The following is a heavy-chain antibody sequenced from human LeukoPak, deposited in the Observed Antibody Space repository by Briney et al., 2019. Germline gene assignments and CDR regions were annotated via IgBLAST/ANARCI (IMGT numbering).Heavy chain of an antibody. D-gene: IGHD5-12*01. V-gene: IGHV1-69*04. J-gene: IGHJ4*02. CDR3: ARDGRGYSGYDYVRY. CDR2: IIPIFGIA. Sequence: VASVKLSCTASGGTFSSYAISWVRQAPGQGLEWMGKIIPIFGIANYAQKFQGRVTITEDKSTSTAYMELSSLRSEDTAVYYCARDGRGYSGYDYVRYWGQGTLVTVSS. CDR1: GGTFSSYA.